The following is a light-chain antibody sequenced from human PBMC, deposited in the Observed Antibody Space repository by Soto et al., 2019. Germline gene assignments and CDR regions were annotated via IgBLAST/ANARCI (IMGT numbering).Light chain of an antibody. CDR1: QSIASW. Sequence: DIQMTQSPSTLSASVGDRVTITFRASQSIASWLAWYQQKPGKAPELLIYDASSLKSGVPARFSGSGSGTEFTLTISSLQPDDFATYYCQQYNTYSTFGQGTRLEI. CDR3: QQYNTYST. V-gene: IGKV1-5*01. J-gene: IGKJ5*01. CDR2: DAS.